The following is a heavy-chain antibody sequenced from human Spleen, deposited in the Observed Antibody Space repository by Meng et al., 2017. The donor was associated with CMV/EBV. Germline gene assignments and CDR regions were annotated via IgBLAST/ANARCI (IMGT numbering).Heavy chain of an antibody. V-gene: IGHV1-2*02. CDR3: ARDWDCSSTSCFHRGMDV. CDR2: INPNSGDA. CDR1: GYSFTAYY. D-gene: IGHD2-2*01. Sequence: ASVKVSCKASGYSFTAYYMNWVRQAPAQGLEWMGWINPNSGDASYAQKFQGRVTMTRDTSISTAYMQLSGLRSEDTAVYYCARDWDCSSTSCFHRGMDVWGQGTTVTVSS. J-gene: IGHJ6*02.